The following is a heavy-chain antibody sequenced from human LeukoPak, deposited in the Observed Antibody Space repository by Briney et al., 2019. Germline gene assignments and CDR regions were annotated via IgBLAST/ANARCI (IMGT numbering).Heavy chain of an antibody. V-gene: IGHV4-34*01. D-gene: IGHD2-15*01. J-gene: IGHJ3*02. CDR3: ARETRGLIVVVSRGAFDI. CDR2: INHSGST. CDR1: GGSFSGYY. Sequence: SETLSLTCAVYGGSFSGYYWGWIRQPPGKELEWIGEINHSGSTNYNPSLKSRVTISVDTSKNQFSLKLSSVTAADTAVYYCARETRGLIVVVSRGAFDIWGQGTMVTVSS.